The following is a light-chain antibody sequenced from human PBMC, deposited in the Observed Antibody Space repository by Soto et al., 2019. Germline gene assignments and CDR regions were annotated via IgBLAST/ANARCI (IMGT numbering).Light chain of an antibody. CDR3: QQLNSYPL. J-gene: IGKJ3*01. V-gene: IGKV1-9*01. CDR2: AAS. Sequence: DIQLTQSPSFLSASVGDRVTITCRASQGISSYLAWYQQKPGKAPKLLIYAASTLQSGVPSRFSGSGAWTEFTLTISSLQPDDFATYSCQQLNSYPLFGPGTKVDIK. CDR1: QGISSY.